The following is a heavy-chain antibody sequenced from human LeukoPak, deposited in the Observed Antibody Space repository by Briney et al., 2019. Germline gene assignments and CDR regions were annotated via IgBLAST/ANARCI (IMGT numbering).Heavy chain of an antibody. J-gene: IGHJ4*02. CDR3: ARVHYSENYFDY. Sequence: NPSETLSLTCTVSGGSISSGGYYWSWIRQHPGKGLEWIGYIYYSGSTYYNPSLKSRVTISVDTSKNQFSLKLSSVTAADTAVYYCARVHYSENYFDYWGQGTLVTVSS. CDR2: IYYSGST. CDR1: GGSISSGGYY. V-gene: IGHV4-31*03. D-gene: IGHD1-26*01.